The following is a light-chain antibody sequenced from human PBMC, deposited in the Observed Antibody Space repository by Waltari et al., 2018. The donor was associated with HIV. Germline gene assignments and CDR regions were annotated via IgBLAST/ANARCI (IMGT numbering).Light chain of an antibody. V-gene: IGLV7-46*01. Sequence: QAVVTQEPSLSVSPRGTVTLTCGSSTGAVTSGHYTYWFHQVPGQAPPTLIYNASNKHSWTPARFSGSLLGGKAALTLSGAQPGDEAAHYCLFYSGARPRVFGGGTKLTVL. CDR2: NAS. CDR3: LFYSGARPRV. CDR1: TGAVTSGHY. J-gene: IGLJ3*02.